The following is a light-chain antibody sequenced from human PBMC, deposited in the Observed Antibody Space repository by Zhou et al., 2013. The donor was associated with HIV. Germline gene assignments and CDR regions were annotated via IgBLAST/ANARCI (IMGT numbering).Light chain of an antibody. J-gene: IGKJ2*01. CDR2: GAS. V-gene: IGKV3-20*01. CDR1: QSVSSSY. Sequence: EIVMTQSPATLSVSPGERATLSCRASQSVSSSYLAWYQQKPGQAPRLLIYGASSRASGIPDRFSGSGSGTDFTLTISGLQPEDFALYYCQQYDTWPSFGQGTKLQIK. CDR3: QQYDTWPS.